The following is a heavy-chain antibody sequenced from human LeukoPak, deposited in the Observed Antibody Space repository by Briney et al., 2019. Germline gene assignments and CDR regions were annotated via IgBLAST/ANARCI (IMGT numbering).Heavy chain of an antibody. D-gene: IGHD6-19*01. CDR3: ARGGSGWYGGYYYYGMDV. CDR2: IYYSGST. V-gene: IGHV4-59*01. J-gene: IGHJ6*02. CDR1: GGSISSYY. Sequence: PSETLSLTCTVSGGSISSYYWSWIRQPPGKGLEWIGYIYYSGSTNYNPSLKSRVTISVDTSKNQFSLKLSPVTAADTAVYYCARGGSGWYGGYYYYGMDVWGQGTTVTVSS.